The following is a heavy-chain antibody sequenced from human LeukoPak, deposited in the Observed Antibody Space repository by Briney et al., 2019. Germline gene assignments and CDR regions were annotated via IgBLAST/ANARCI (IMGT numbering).Heavy chain of an antibody. CDR3: ARVVAARVNYYYYMDV. Sequence: ASVKVSCKASGYTFTSYGISWVRQAPGQGLEWMGWISAYNGNTNYAQKLQGRVTMTTDTSTSTAYMDLSSLRSEDTAVYYCARVVAARVNYYYYMDVWGEGTTVTVSS. D-gene: IGHD6-6*01. J-gene: IGHJ6*03. CDR2: ISAYNGNT. CDR1: GYTFTSYG. V-gene: IGHV1-18*01.